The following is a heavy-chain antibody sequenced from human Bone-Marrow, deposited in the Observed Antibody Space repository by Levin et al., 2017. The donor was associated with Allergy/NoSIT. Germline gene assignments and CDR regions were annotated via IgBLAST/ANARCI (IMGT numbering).Heavy chain of an antibody. J-gene: IGHJ4*02. Sequence: LSLTCAASGFTFSSYEMNWVRQAPGKGLEWVSYISNSGGSTTKHADSVKGRFTISRDNAKNSLYLQMSSLRAEDTAVYYCAREGLSSSWYFFDYWGQGTLVTVSS. D-gene: IGHD6-13*01. V-gene: IGHV3-48*03. CDR3: AREGLSSSWYFFDY. CDR2: ISNSGGSTT. CDR1: GFTFSSYE.